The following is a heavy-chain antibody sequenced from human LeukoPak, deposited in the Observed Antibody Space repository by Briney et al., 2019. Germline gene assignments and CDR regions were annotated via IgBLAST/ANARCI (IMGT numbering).Heavy chain of an antibody. CDR2: IIPIFGTA. V-gene: IGHV1-69*06. Sequence: SLKVSCKASVGTFSSSAISCVRQAPGQGLEWRGGIIPIFGTANYAHMFQGRVTVTASKATSTAYMELSSLTSEDTAAYQCPRVAGRLGSGSYYINHYWGQGALVTVSS. J-gene: IGHJ4*02. CDR1: VGTFSSSA. D-gene: IGHD3-10*01. CDR3: PRVAGRLGSGSYYINHY.